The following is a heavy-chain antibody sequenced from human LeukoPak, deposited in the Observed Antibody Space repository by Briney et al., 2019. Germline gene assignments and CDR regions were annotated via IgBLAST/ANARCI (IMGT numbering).Heavy chain of an antibody. CDR1: GFTFDDYA. V-gene: IGHV3-9*01. CDR3: AKVSCSSTSCSYYYYGMDV. J-gene: IGHJ6*02. CDR2: ISWNSGSI. D-gene: IGHD2-2*01. Sequence: RSGGSLRLSCAAPGFTFDDYAMHWVRQAPGKGLEWVSGISWNSGSIGYADSVKGRFTISRDNAKNSLYLQMNSLRAEDTALYYCAKVSCSSTSCSYYYYGMDVWGQGTTVTVSS.